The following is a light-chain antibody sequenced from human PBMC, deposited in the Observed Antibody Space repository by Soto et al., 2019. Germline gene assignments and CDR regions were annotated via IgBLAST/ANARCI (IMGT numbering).Light chain of an antibody. J-gene: IGKJ1*01. CDR3: QQYGGSPRT. Sequence: EIVMTQSPATLSVSPWERATLSCRASQSISSNLAWYQQKPGQAPRLLIYDASSRATGIPDRFSGSGSGTDFTLTISRLEPEDFAVYYCQQYGGSPRTFGQGTKVDIK. CDR2: DAS. CDR1: QSISSN. V-gene: IGKV3-20*01.